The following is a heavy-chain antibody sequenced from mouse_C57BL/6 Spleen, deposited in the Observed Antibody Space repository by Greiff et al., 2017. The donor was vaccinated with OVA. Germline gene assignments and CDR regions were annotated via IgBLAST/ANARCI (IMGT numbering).Heavy chain of an antibody. D-gene: IGHD2-2*01. J-gene: IGHJ1*03. V-gene: IGHV6-3*01. CDR3: TGRGYGYDGSYWYFEV. CDR1: GFTFSNYW. Sequence: EVKLMESGGGLVQPGGSMKLSCVASGFTFSNYWMNWVRQSPEKGLEWVAQIRLKSDNYATHYAESVKGRFTISRDDSKSSVYLQMNNLRAEDTGIYYCTGRGYGYDGSYWYFEVWGTGTTVTVSS. CDR2: IRLKSDNYAT.